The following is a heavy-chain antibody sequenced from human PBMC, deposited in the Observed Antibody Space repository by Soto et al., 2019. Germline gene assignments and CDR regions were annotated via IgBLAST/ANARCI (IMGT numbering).Heavy chain of an antibody. CDR2: IKQDGSVK. V-gene: IGHV3-7*01. CDR1: ITLLSHL. J-gene: IGHJ5*01. CDR3: ARDVYSNNWYDY. Sequence: WGSRRLSRSAPWITLLSHLITPGRPAPGIGLEWVAKIKQDGSVKYYVDSVKGRFTISRDNAKNSLYLQMNSLRAEDTAVYYCARDVYSNNWYDYWGQGTLVTVAS. D-gene: IGHD6-13*01.